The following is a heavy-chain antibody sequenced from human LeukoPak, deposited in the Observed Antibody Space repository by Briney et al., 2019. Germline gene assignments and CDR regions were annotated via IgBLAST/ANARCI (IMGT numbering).Heavy chain of an antibody. V-gene: IGHV3-23*01. CDR1: GFTLRDYD. Sequence: PGGSLRLSCTASGFTLRDYDMSWIRQAPGKGLEWVSNINDNGGQRHYADSVKGRFTISRDNSKNTLFLQMDSLRAEDTAVYYCAKTQWKVGATDYFDYWGQGILVTVSS. J-gene: IGHJ4*02. CDR2: INDNGGQR. CDR3: AKTQWKVGATDYFDY. D-gene: IGHD1-26*01.